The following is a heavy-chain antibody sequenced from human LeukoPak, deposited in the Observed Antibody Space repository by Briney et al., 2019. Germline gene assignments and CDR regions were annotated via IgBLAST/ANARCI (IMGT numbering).Heavy chain of an antibody. Sequence: PGGSLRLSCAASGFTFSSYAVSWVRQAPGKGLEWVSSISGGGTGSYYADSVKGRFTISRDNSKNTLYLQMNSLRAEDTAVYYCANSGTHDGGFDYWGQGNLVTVSS. J-gene: IGHJ4*02. D-gene: IGHD1-1*01. CDR3: ANSGTHDGGFDY. CDR1: GFTFSSYA. CDR2: ISGGGTGS. V-gene: IGHV3-23*01.